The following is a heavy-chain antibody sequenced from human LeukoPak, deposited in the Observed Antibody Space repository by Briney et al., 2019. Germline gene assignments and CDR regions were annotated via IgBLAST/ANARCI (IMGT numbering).Heavy chain of an antibody. V-gene: IGHV1-2*02. D-gene: IGHD3-10*01. CDR3: ARNGGSGSPYFDY. J-gene: IGHJ4*02. Sequence: ASVKVSCKASGYTFTGYYMHWVRQAPGQGLEWMGWINPNSGGTNYAQKFQGRVTMTRDTSISTAYMGLSRLRSDDTAVYYCARNGGSGSPYFDYWGQGTLVTVSS. CDR2: INPNSGGT. CDR1: GYTFTGYY.